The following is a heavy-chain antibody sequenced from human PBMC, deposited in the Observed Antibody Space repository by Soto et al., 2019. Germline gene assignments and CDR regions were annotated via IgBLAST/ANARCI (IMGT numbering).Heavy chain of an antibody. D-gene: IGHD1-1*01. J-gene: IGHJ4*02. CDR2: ISSSSTTI. CDR3: AAGFITTIGTTA. Sequence: EVQLVESGGGVVQPGASLRLSCEASGFTFSNFGIHWVRQAPGKGLEWVSHISSSSTTIYYAESVKGRFTISRDNAKNSLYRQRSSLRGEYTAVYYCAAGFITTIGTTAWGQGTLVTVSS. V-gene: IGHV3-48*01. CDR1: GFTFSNFG.